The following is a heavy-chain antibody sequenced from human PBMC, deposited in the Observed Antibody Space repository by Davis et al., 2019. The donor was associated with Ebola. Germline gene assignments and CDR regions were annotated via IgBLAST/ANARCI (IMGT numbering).Heavy chain of an antibody. D-gene: IGHD4-17*01. V-gene: IGHV1-69*02. CDR3: ASLGTTVTRTFDY. J-gene: IGHJ4*02. Sequence: SVKVSCKASGGTFSSYTISWVRQAPGQGLEWMGRIIPILGIANYAQKFQGRVTITADKSTSTAYMELSSLRSEDTAVYYCASLGTTVTRTFDYWGQGTLVTVSS. CDR1: GGTFSSYT. CDR2: IIPILGIA.